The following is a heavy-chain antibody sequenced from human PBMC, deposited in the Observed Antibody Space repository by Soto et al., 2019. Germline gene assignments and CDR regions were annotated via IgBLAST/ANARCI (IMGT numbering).Heavy chain of an antibody. J-gene: IGHJ4*02. CDR3: ATPIAVTGPFDY. Sequence: PSETLSLTCTVSGGSISSSHYYWGWIRQPPGKGLEWIGSIYYSGSTYHNPSLKSRVTLSIDTSKNQFSLKLSSVTAADTAVYYCATPIAVTGPFDYWGQGTLVTVSS. CDR1: GGSISSSHYY. D-gene: IGHD6-19*01. V-gene: IGHV4-39*01. CDR2: IYYSGST.